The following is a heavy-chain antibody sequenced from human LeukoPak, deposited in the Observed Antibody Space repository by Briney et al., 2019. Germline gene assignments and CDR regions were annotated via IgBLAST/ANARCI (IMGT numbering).Heavy chain of an antibody. Sequence: GGSLGLSCAASGFTFSTYGMHWVRQAPGKGLEWVAIISYDGNDKDYAGSVRGRFTISRDNSKNTLYLQMNSLRGEDTAVYYCAKSTAPAGYYLDYWGQGILVTVSS. CDR3: AKSTAPAGYYLDY. D-gene: IGHD2-2*01. J-gene: IGHJ4*02. CDR2: ISYDGNDK. CDR1: GFTFSTYG. V-gene: IGHV3-30*18.